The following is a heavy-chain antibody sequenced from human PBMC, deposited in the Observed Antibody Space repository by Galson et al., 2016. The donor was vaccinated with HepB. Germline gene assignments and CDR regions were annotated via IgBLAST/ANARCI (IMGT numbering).Heavy chain of an antibody. Sequence: SLRLSCAASGFSFSDYYMNWIRQAPGKGLEWVSYISSSGSAEKYADSVQGRFTISRDNAKNSMYLQMNSLRVEDTAVYYCARDRSNYAGPYYGLDVWGQGTLVTVSS. CDR2: ISSSGSAE. J-gene: IGHJ4*02. D-gene: IGHD4-11*01. V-gene: IGHV3-11*01. CDR3: ARDRSNYAGPYYGLDV. CDR1: GFSFSDYY.